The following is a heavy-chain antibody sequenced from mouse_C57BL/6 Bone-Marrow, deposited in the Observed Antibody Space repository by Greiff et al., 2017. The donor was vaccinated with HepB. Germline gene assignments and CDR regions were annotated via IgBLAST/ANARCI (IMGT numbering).Heavy chain of an antibody. Sequence: VQLQQSGAELVKPGASVKISCTASGYAFSSYWMNWVKQRPGKGLEWIGQIYPGDGDTNYNGKFKGKATLTADKSSSTAYRQLSSLTSEDAAVYFCARWRGNGCYFDYWGQGTTLTVSS. CDR3: ARWRGNGCYFDY. CDR2: IYPGDGDT. V-gene: IGHV1-80*01. CDR1: GYAFSSYW. D-gene: IGHD2-1*01. J-gene: IGHJ2*01.